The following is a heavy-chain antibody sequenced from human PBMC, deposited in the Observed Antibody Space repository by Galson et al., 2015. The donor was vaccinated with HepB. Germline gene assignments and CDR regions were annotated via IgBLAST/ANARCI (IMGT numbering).Heavy chain of an antibody. CDR1: GFTFSSYA. Sequence: SLRLSCAASGFTFSSYAMTWVRQAPGRGLEWVSAISGSGGNTYYADSVKGRFTISRDNSKNTLYLQMNSLRAEDTAVYYCAEGKWQVRGGYYFASWGQGTLVTVSS. CDR3: AEGKWQVRGGYYFAS. V-gene: IGHV3-23*01. D-gene: IGHD6-19*01. CDR2: ISGSGGNT. J-gene: IGHJ4*02.